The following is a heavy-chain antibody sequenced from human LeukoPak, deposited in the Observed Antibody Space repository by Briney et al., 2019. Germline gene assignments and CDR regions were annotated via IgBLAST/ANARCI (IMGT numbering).Heavy chain of an antibody. CDR1: GFSFSNYA. CDR2: ITINIDRT. CDR3: VKPARGSGIQYGLDS. Sequence: GGSLRLSCSASGFSFSNYAMHWVRQAPGKGLEYVAAITINIDRTFYADPVNGRFTISRDNSRNTLYLQMSSLRPEDTALYYCVKPARGSGIQYGLDSWGQGTLVTVSS. J-gene: IGHJ4*02. D-gene: IGHD3-10*01. V-gene: IGHV3-64D*06.